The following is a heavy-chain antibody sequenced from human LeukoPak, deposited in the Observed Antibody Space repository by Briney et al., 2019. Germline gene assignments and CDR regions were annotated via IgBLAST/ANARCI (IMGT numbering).Heavy chain of an antibody. CDR2: ISGSGDST. J-gene: IGHJ4*02. V-gene: IGHV3-23*01. CDR1: GFTFSDYY. Sequence: GGSLRLSCAASGFTFSDYYMSWIRQAPGKGLEWVLTISGSGDSTYYADSVKGRFTISRDISKNTLYLQMNNLRAEDTALYYCAKGAKDYWGQGTLVTVSS. CDR3: AKGAKDY.